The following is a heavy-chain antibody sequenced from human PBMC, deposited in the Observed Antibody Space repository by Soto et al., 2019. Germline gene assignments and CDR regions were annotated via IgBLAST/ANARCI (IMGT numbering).Heavy chain of an antibody. D-gene: IGHD3-22*01. CDR3: ARGDGDYYDGNGYLGRH. Sequence: LRLSCAASGFTFSSYWMHWVRQAPGKGLVWVSRINSDGSRTSYADSAKGRFTISRDNAKNTVYLQMNSLRAEDTAVYYCARGDGDYYDGNGYLGRHWGQGTLVTVSS. CDR1: GFTFSSYW. CDR2: INSDGSRT. J-gene: IGHJ4*02. V-gene: IGHV3-74*01.